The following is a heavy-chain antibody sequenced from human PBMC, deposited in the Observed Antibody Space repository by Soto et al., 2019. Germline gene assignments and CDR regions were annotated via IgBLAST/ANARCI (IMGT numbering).Heavy chain of an antibody. J-gene: IGHJ4*01. V-gene: IGHV6-1*01. D-gene: IGHD3-10*01. CDR1: GDSISSNSVT. CDR3: ARARDMVHGDF. CDR2: TYYRSKWYN. Sequence: PSQTLSLTCAIPGDSISSNSVTWNWIRQSSSRGLEWLGRTYYRSKWYNDYAISVKSRITINPDTSKNQFSLQLNSVTPEDTAVYYCARARDMVHGDFWGQGTLVTVSS.